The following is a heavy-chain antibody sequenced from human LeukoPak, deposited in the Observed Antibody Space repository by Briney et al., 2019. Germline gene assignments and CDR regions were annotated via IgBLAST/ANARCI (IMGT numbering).Heavy chain of an antibody. CDR2: IYPVDSDT. Sequence: GESLKISCKGSGYTFSSYWIGWVRQMPGKGLEWMGVIYPVDSDTRYSPSFQGQVTISADKSTTTAYLQWSSLKASDSAMYYCGRLAGLYSSSRSGSYFDSWGQGTLVTVSS. CDR3: GRLAGLYSSSRSGSYFDS. V-gene: IGHV5-51*01. J-gene: IGHJ4*02. CDR1: GYTFSSYW. D-gene: IGHD6-13*01.